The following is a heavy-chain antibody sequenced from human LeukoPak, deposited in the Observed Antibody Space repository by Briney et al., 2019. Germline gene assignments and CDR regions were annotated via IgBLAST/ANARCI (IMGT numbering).Heavy chain of an antibody. V-gene: IGHV1-69*13. CDR1: GGTFSSYA. CDR3: ARGDAVDTAMVNPTDY. J-gene: IGHJ4*02. D-gene: IGHD5-18*01. Sequence: ASVKVSCKASGGTFSSYAISWVRQAPGQGLEWMGGIIPIFGTANYAQKFQGRVTITADEPTSTAYMELSSLRSEDTAVYYCARGDAVDTAMVNPTDYWGQGTLVTVSS. CDR2: IIPIFGTA.